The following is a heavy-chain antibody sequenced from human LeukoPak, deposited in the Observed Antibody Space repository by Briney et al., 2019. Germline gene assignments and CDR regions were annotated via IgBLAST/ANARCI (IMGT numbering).Heavy chain of an antibody. CDR3: AELGITMIGGV. D-gene: IGHD3-10*02. CDR2: ISGSGAST. J-gene: IGHJ6*04. V-gene: IGHV3-23*01. Sequence: GGSLRLSCAASGFTFSTYGMSWVRQAPGKGLEWVSSISGSGASTYYADSVKGRFTISRDNSKNTLYLQMNSLRAEDTAVYYCAELGITMIGGVWGKGTTVTISS. CDR1: GFTFSTYG.